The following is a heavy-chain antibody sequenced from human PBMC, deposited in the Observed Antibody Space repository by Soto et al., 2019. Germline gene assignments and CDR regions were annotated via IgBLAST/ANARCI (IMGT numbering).Heavy chain of an antibody. CDR3: ARDPSNTRGNRIGFDP. CDR2: ISAYNGDT. CDR1: GYTFTSHG. Sequence: ASVKVSCKASGYTFTSHGINWVRQAPGQGLELMGWISAYNGDTKYEQKFQGRVTMTTDASSSTAYMELKSLSSDDTAVYFCARDPSNTRGNRIGFDPWGKGTHVTVS. J-gene: IGHJ5*02. V-gene: IGHV1-18*04. D-gene: IGHD2-2*01.